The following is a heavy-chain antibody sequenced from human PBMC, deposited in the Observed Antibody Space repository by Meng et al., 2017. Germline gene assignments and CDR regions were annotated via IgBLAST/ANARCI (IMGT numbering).Heavy chain of an antibody. CDR2: IKSKTDGGTT. Sequence: GESLKISCAASGFTFSNAWMSWVRQAPGKGLEWVGRIKSKTDGGTTDYAAPVKGRFTISRDDSKNTLDLQMNSLKTEDTAVYYCTTGSEKYYYDSSGYYYFDYWGQGTLVTVSS. V-gene: IGHV3-15*01. J-gene: IGHJ4*02. D-gene: IGHD3-22*01. CDR1: GFTFSNAW. CDR3: TTGSEKYYYDSSGYYYFDY.